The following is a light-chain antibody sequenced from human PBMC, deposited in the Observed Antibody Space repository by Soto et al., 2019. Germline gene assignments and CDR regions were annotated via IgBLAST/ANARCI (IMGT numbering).Light chain of an antibody. CDR3: QHFANSIT. CDR1: QSVSSD. CDR2: GAS. Sequence: EIVMTQSPATLSVSPGERATLSCGASQSVSSDLAWYHQKPGQAPRLLIYGASTRATGIPARFSGSGSGTEFTLTINSLQSEDFAVYYCQHFANSITFGQGTRLEIK. J-gene: IGKJ5*01. V-gene: IGKV3-15*01.